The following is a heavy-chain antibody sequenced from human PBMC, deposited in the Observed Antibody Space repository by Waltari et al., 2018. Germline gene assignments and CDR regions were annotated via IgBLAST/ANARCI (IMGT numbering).Heavy chain of an antibody. CDR1: GYTFTGYY. V-gene: IGHV1-2*02. CDR3: ARDDRMDV. CDR2: VNPNSGGT. Sequence: QVQLVQSGAEVKKPGASVKVSCKASGYTFTGYYMHWVRQAPGQGLEWMGWVNPNSGGTTYAKKLQGRVTMTRDASISTAYMELGRLRSDDTAVYYCARDDRMDVWGQGTTVTVSS. J-gene: IGHJ6*02.